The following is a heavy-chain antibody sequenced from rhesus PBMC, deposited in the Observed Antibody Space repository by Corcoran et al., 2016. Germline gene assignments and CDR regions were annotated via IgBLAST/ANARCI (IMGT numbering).Heavy chain of an antibody. CDR2: IYWNDDK. CDR1: GFSLSTSGMG. CDR3: ARSWVPRYYFDY. D-gene: IGHD5-24*01. J-gene: IGHJ4*01. V-gene: IGHV2-1*01. Sequence: QVTLKESGPALVKPTQTLTLTCTFSGFSLSTSGMGVGWIRQPSRKTLEWLAHIYWNDDKYYSTSLKSRLTISKDTSENQVVLTMTNMDPVDTATYYCARSWVPRYYFDYWGQGVLVTVSS.